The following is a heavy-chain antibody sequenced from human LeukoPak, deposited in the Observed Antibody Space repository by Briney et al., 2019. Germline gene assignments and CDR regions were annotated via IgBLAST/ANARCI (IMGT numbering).Heavy chain of an antibody. CDR2: FDPEDGET. CDR3: ATDLAIAAAGTGTTRDY. Sequence: GASVKVSCKVSGYTLTELSMHWVRQAPGKGLEWMGGFDPEDGETIYAQKFQGRVTMTEDTSTDTAYMKLSSLRSEDTAVYYCATDLAIAAAGTGTTRDYWGQGTLVTVSS. CDR1: GYTLTELS. V-gene: IGHV1-24*01. J-gene: IGHJ4*02. D-gene: IGHD6-13*01.